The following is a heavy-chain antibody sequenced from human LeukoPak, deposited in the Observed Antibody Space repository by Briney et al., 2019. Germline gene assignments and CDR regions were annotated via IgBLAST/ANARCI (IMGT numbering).Heavy chain of an antibody. V-gene: IGHV3-43D*03. J-gene: IGHJ6*03. CDR3: AKDRAARGRGNYFYMDV. CDR1: GFTFDDYA. Sequence: PGGSLRLPCAASGFTFDDYAMHWVRQASGKGLEWVSHITWDGGSTHYADSAEGRFTISRDNRENSLYLQMNSLRPEDTALYYCAKDRAARGRGNYFYMDVWGKGTTVTVSS. D-gene: IGHD2/OR15-2a*01. CDR2: ITWDGGST.